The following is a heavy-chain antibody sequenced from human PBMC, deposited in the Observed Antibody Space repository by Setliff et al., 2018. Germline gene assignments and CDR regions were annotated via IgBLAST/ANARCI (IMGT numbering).Heavy chain of an antibody. CDR2: IYTSGST. D-gene: IGHD5-18*01. Sequence: KPSETLSLTCTVSGGSISRGSYDWSWIRQPAGKGLEWIGRIYTSGSTNYNPSLKSRVTISVDTSKTQFSLKLSSVTAADTAVYYCARGGYSYGLGGFPLDYWGQGTLVTVSS. V-gene: IGHV4-61*02. CDR3: ARGGYSYGLGGFPLDY. J-gene: IGHJ4*02. CDR1: GGSISRGSYD.